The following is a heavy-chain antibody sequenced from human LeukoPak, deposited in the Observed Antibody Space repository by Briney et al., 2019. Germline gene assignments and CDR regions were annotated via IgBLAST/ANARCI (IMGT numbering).Heavy chain of an antibody. V-gene: IGHV3-13*01. J-gene: IGHJ4*02. CDR1: VFTFSSYD. CDR3: ARVFSGTYQDF. D-gene: IGHD3-10*01. CDR2: IGYTGDT. Sequence: PGGALRLCCAASVFTFSSYDMPWVRQVPGKVLEWVSAIGYTGDTYYPDSVKGRFTISRENAKNSLYLQMNSLRAGDTAVYYCARVFSGTYQDFWGQGTLVTVSS.